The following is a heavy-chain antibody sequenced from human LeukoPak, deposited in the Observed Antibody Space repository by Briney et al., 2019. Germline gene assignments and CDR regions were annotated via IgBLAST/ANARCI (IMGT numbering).Heavy chain of an antibody. CDR2: YSGST. J-gene: IGHJ3*02. CDR3: ARDYSSSSQYAFDI. CDR1: GGSISSYY. D-gene: IGHD6-13*01. Sequence: PSETLSLTCTVSGGSISSYYWSWIRQPPGKGLEWIGFYSGSTNYNPSLKSRVTISVDTSKNQFSLKLSSVTAADTAMYYCARDYSSSSQYAFDIWGQGTMVTVSS. V-gene: IGHV4-59*01.